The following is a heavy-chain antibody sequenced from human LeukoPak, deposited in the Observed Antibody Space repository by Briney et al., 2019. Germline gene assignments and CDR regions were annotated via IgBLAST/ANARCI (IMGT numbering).Heavy chain of an antibody. CDR3: AREGSGSFPDAFDI. D-gene: IGHD3-10*01. V-gene: IGHV4-59*01. CDR1: RGSISSYY. J-gene: IGHJ3*02. Sequence: PSETLSLTCTVSRGSISSYYWSWIRQPPGKGLEWIGYISYSGSTKNNPSLKSRVTISVDTSKSQFSLKLTSVTAADTAVYYCAREGSGSFPDAFDIWGQGTMVTVSS. CDR2: ISYSGST.